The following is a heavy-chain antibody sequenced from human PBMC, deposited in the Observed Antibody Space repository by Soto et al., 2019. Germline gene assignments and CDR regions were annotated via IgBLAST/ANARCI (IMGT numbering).Heavy chain of an antibody. D-gene: IGHD4-17*01. Sequence: TGGSLRLSCVASEFSFSRYAMTWVRQAAGKGLQWVAGLGPDGRNTFYGESVRGRFTISRDNSRNTLYLQMSSLRAEDTAVYFCVKQMTTWTDSFFGFWGQGIQVTVSS. CDR3: VKQMTTWTDSFFGF. J-gene: IGHJ4*02. CDR1: EFSFSRYA. CDR2: LGPDGRNT. V-gene: IGHV3-23*01.